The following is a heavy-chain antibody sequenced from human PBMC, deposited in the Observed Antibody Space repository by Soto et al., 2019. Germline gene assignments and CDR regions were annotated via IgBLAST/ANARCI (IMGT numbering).Heavy chain of an antibody. CDR1: GDSVSSNTAA. CDR2: TYYRSNWRH. V-gene: IGHV6-1*01. Sequence: SQTLSLTCAISGDSVSSNTAAWNWIRSSPSRGLEWLGRTYYRSNWRHDYAVSVKSRITVNPDTSKNHFSLQLNSVTPDDTAVYYCASFGDYGRNYWGQGTLVTVSS. J-gene: IGHJ4*02. CDR3: ASFGDYGRNY. D-gene: IGHD4-17*01.